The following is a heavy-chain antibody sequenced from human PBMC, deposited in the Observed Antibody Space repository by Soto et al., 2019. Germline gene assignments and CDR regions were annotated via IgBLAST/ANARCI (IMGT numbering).Heavy chain of an antibody. V-gene: IGHV1-2*02. J-gene: IGHJ6*02. Sequence: ASVKVSCKASGYTLTDYFMHWVRQAPGQGLEWMGCINPKSGDTYYPQKFQGRVTMTRDTSISTAYMEVSRMRSDDTAMYYCTRSIGSYSYYGVDVWGQGTAVTVSS. CDR2: INPKSGDT. CDR1: GYTLTDYF. CDR3: TRSIGSYSYYGVDV. D-gene: IGHD1-26*01.